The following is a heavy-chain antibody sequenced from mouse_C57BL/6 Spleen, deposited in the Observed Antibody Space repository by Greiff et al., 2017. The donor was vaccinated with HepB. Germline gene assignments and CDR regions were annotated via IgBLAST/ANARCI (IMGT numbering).Heavy chain of an antibody. Sequence: QVQLQQPGTELVKPGASVKLSCKASGYTFTSYWMHWVKQRPGQGLEWIGNINPSNGGTNYNEKFKSKATLTVDKSSSTACMQLSSLTSEDSAVYYCAREGGNYGGWFAYWGQGTLVTVSA. J-gene: IGHJ3*01. CDR1: GYTFTSYW. CDR2: INPSNGGT. CDR3: AREGGNYGGWFAY. D-gene: IGHD2-1*01. V-gene: IGHV1-53*01.